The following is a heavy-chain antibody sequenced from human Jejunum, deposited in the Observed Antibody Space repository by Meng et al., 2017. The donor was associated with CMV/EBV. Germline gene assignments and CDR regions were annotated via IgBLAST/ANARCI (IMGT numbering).Heavy chain of an antibody. CDR1: GVTFSDFA. D-gene: IGHD3-10*01. CDR2: ISYDGTAK. Sequence: YGVTFSDFAMHWVRQAPGKGLEWVAVISYDGTAKYYADYVKGRFTISRDDSKDALYLQMNSLRTEDTAIYYCARLHYYNTGSCFDYWGQGTMVTVSS. J-gene: IGHJ4*02. V-gene: IGHV3-30*04. CDR3: ARLHYYNTGSCFDY.